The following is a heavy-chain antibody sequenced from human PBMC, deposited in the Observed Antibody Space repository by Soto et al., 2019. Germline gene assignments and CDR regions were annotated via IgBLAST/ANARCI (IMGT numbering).Heavy chain of an antibody. J-gene: IGHJ6*03. CDR3: ARQIGSSWQYYYYYYMDV. Sequence: PSETLSLTCTVSGGSISSSSYYWGWIRQPPGKGLEWIGSIYYSGSTYYNPSLKSRVTISVDTSKNQFSLKLSSVTAADTAVYYCARQIGSSWQYYYYYYMDVWGKGTTVTVSS. CDR1: GGSISSSSYY. V-gene: IGHV4-39*01. D-gene: IGHD6-13*01. CDR2: IYYSGST.